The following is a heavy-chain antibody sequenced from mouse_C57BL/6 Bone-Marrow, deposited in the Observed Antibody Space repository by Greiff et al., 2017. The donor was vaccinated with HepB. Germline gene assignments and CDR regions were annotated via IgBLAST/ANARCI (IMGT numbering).Heavy chain of an antibody. D-gene: IGHD1-1*01. CDR2: ISSGGDYI. CDR1: GFTFSSYA. CDR3: TRDPLRYYYGSSYGFAY. J-gene: IGHJ3*01. Sequence: DVMLVESGEGLVKPGGSLKLSCAASGFTFSSYAMSWVRQTPEKRLEWVAYISSGGDYIYYADTVKGRFTISRDNARNTLYLQMSSLKSEDTAMYYCTRDPLRYYYGSSYGFAYWGQGTLVTVSA. V-gene: IGHV5-9-1*02.